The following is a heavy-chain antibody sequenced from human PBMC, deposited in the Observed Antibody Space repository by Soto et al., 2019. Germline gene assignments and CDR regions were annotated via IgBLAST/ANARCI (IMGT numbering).Heavy chain of an antibody. J-gene: IGHJ4*02. Sequence: QVQLQESGPGLVKPSQTLSLTCTVSGGSISSGGYYWSWIRQHPGKGLEWIGYIYYSGSTYYYPSLKSRVTISVDTSMNQFSLKLCSVTAADTAVYYCARGSVVAATLFDYWGQGTLVTVSS. D-gene: IGHD2-15*01. CDR2: IYYSGST. CDR1: GGSISSGGYY. CDR3: ARGSVVAATLFDY. V-gene: IGHV4-31*03.